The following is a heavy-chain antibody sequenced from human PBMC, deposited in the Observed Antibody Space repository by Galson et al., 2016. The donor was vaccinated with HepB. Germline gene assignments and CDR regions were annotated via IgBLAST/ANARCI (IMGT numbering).Heavy chain of an antibody. CDR3: ARGGLVRGAHGGSFDS. J-gene: IGHJ4*01. D-gene: IGHD3-10*01. CDR1: GDSVSSTSAG. V-gene: IGHV6-1*01. CDR2: TFYRSKWYY. Sequence: AISGDSVSSTSAGWSWVRQSPSRGLEWLGRTFYRSKWYYDYAISVRSRITINPDTSKNQFSLQLIPVTPEDTAVYYCARGGLVRGAHGGSFDSWGQGTLVTVSS.